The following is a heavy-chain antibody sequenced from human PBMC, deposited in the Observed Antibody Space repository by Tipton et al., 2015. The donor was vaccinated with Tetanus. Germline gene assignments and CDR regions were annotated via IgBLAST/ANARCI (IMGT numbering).Heavy chain of an antibody. CDR1: GGSMNSYY. J-gene: IGHJ4*02. V-gene: IGHV4-59*01. D-gene: IGHD4-23*01. CDR3: GKQNGGRWVVDH. CDR2: IYYTGST. Sequence: GLVKPSETLSLICTVSGGSMNSYYWSWIRQPPGKGLEWIGYIYYTGSTNYNPSLKSGVTISLDTSKNQFSLKLTSVSAAGTAVYYCGKQNGGRWVVDHWGQGTLVTVSS.